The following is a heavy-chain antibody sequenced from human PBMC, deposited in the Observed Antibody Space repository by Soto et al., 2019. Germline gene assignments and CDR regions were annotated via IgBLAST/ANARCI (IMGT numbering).Heavy chain of an antibody. Sequence: GGSLRLSCAASGFTVSSNYMSWVRQAPGKGLEWVSVIYSGGSTYYADSVKGRFTISRDNSKNTLYLQMNSLRAEDTAVYYCARDAAHYYYGMDVWGQGPTVSVSS. V-gene: IGHV3-53*01. J-gene: IGHJ6*02. CDR3: ARDAAHYYYGMDV. CDR2: IYSGGST. D-gene: IGHD6-25*01. CDR1: GFTVSSNY.